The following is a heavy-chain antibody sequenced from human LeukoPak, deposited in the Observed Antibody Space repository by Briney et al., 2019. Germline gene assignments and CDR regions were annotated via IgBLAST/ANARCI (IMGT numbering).Heavy chain of an antibody. Sequence: ASVKVSCKASGYTFTSYGISWVRQAPGQGLEWMGWISAYNGNTNYAQKLQGRVTMTTDTSTSTAYMELMSLRSDDTAVYYCARDQRPVTAIRRNYYYYGMDVWGQGTTVTVSS. V-gene: IGHV1-18*01. J-gene: IGHJ6*02. CDR1: GYTFTSYG. CDR3: ARDQRPVTAIRRNYYYYGMDV. CDR2: ISAYNGNT. D-gene: IGHD2-21*02.